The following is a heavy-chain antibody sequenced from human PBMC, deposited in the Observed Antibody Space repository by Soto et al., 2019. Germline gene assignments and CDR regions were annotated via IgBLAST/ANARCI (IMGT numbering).Heavy chain of an antibody. D-gene: IGHD5-12*01. V-gene: IGHV5-51*01. CDR2: IYPGDSDT. CDR3: ARHRGSPGSYFGMDV. CDR1: GYSFTSYW. Sequence: RGESLKISCKGSGYSFTSYWINWVRQMPGKGLEWMGVIYPGDSDTRYSPSFQGQVTISADKSINTAYLQWRSLKASDTAVYYCARHRGSPGSYFGMDVWGQGTTVTVSS. J-gene: IGHJ6*02.